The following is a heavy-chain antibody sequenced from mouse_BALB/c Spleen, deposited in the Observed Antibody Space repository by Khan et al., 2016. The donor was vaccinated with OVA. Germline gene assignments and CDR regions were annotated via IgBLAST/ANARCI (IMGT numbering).Heavy chain of an antibody. CDR1: GFSLTSYG. V-gene: IGHV2-6-1*01. D-gene: IGHD2-3*01. Sequence: VQLKQSGPGLVAPSQSLSITCTISGFSLTSYGVHWVRQPPGKGLEWLVVIWSDGSTTYNSALKSRLSISKDNSKSQVFLKMNSLQTDDTAMYYCARHDGYADYYAMDYWVKEPQSPSPQ. CDR2: IWSDGST. CDR3: ARHDGYADYYAMDY. J-gene: IGHJ4*01.